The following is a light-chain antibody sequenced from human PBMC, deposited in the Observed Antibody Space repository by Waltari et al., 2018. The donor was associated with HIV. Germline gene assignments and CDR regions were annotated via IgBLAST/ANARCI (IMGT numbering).Light chain of an antibody. J-gene: IGKJ4*01. V-gene: IGKV1-39*01. CDR3: QQSYSTPLT. CDR1: QNISSY. CDR2: TAS. Sequence: DIQMTQSPSSLSASVGDRVTVSCRANQNISSYLIWYQQRPGKAPRLLIYTASTLQRGVPSRFSGSGSGTDFTHSITSLQPEDFATYYCQQSYSTPLTFGGGTRVEIK.